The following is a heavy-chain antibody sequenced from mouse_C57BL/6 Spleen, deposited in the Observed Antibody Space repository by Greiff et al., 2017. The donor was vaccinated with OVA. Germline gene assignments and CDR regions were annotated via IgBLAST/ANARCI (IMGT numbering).Heavy chain of an antibody. J-gene: IGHJ2*01. D-gene: IGHD1-1*01. CDR3: ARKMDYGSSWNFDY. CDR2: IYPGSGST. Sequence: QVQLQQPGAELVKPGASVKMSCKASGYTFTSYWITWVKQRPGQGLEWIGDIYPGSGSTNYNEKFKSKATLTVDTSSSTAYMQLSSLTSEDSAVYYCARKMDYGSSWNFDYWGQGTTLTVSS. V-gene: IGHV1-55*01. CDR1: GYTFTSYW.